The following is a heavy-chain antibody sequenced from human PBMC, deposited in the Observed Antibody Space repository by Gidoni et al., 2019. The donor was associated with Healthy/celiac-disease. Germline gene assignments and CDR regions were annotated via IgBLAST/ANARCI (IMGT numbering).Heavy chain of an antibody. D-gene: IGHD3-10*01. V-gene: IGHV1-69*01. Sequence: QVQLAQSGAEVEKPGSSENVSCTASVGTFSSYAISWVRQAPGQGLDGMGGIIPSCGTANFAQKFQGRVTITADESTSTAYMELSSLRSEDTAVYYCARAAVRDYAFDIWGQGTMVTVSS. CDR3: ARAAVRDYAFDI. CDR2: IIPSCGTA. CDR1: VGTFSSYA. J-gene: IGHJ3*02.